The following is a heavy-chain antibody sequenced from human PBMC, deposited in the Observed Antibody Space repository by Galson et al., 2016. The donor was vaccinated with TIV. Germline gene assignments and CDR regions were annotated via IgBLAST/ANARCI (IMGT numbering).Heavy chain of an antibody. CDR2: IYPGNYHT. J-gene: IGHJ2*01. CDR3: ARHDRSSFSNWDFDL. Sequence: QSGAEVKKTGESLKISCRGSGSPFSGYYIGWVRQVPGKGLEWLGIIYPGNYHTVYSPSFEGQVTISADKSPTTAYLQWNSQKAADTAMYYCARHDRSSFSNWDFDLWGRGTLVTVSS. V-gene: IGHV5-51*01. CDR1: GSPFSGYY. D-gene: IGHD3-22*01.